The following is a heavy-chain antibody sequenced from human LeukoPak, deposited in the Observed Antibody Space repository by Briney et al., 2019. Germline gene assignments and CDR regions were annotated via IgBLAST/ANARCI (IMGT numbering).Heavy chain of an antibody. J-gene: IGHJ4*02. D-gene: IGHD2-2*01. CDR3: ARRVPVVGTSDY. V-gene: IGHV4-59*08. Sequence: CETLPVTRTVCGGSLRNYYRSWIRQPPGKGLEWIGYIYYTGSTNYNPSLKSRVTISVDTSKDQFYLKLSSVTAADTAVYYSARRVPVVGTSDYWGQGTLVTVPS. CDR2: IYYTGST. CDR1: GGSLRNYY.